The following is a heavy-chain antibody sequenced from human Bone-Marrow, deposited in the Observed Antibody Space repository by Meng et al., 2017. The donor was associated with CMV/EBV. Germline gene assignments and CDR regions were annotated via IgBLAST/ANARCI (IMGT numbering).Heavy chain of an antibody. D-gene: IGHD4-17*01. J-gene: IGHJ4*02. CDR2: ISYDGSNK. V-gene: IGHV3-30*04. CDR3: ARDLEIYGDSPRGFDY. Sequence: GESLKISCVASGFTFSSYAMHWVRQAPGKGLEWVAVISYDGSNKYYADSVKGRFTISRDNSKNTLYLQMNSLRAEDTAVYYCARDLEIYGDSPRGFDYWGQGTLVTVSS. CDR1: GFTFSSYA.